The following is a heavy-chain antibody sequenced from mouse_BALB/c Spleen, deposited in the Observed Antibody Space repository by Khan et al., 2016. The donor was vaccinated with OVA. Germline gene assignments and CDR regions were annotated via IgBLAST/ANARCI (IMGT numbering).Heavy chain of an antibody. V-gene: IGHV9-3-1*01. D-gene: IGHD2-10*01. CDR3: ARTPYYSYTLDY. CDR1: GYTFTNYG. J-gene: IGHJ4*01. Sequence: QIQLVQSGPELKKPGETVKISCKASGYTFTNYGMNWVKQSPGKALKWMGWINTYTGEPTYADDFKGRFAFSLETSASTAYLQFNNLKDEDTATYFCARTPYYSYTLDYWGQGTSVTVSS. CDR2: INTYTGEP.